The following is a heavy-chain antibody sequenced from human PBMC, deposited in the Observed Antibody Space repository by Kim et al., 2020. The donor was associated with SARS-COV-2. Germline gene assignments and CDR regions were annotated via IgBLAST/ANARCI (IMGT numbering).Heavy chain of an antibody. CDR1: GFTFRSYA. D-gene: IGHD2-2*01. J-gene: IGHJ4*02. CDR3: ARGLPDQPLFDY. V-gene: IGHV3-64*01. CDR2: ISNNGGST. Sequence: GGSLRLSCESSGFTFRSYAMHWVRQAPGKGLEYVSGISNNGGSTYYEKSVKARFTISRDNSKNTLSLQMDSLRVEDMAVYYCARGLPDQPLFDYWGQGIQVTVSS.